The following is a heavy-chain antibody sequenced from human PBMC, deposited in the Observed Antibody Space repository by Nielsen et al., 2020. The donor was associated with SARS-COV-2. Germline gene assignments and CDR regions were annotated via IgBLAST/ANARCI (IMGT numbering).Heavy chain of an antibody. V-gene: IGHV3-11*05. CDR1: GFTFSDYY. D-gene: IGHD6-19*01. J-gene: IGHJ4*02. Sequence: GESLKISCAASGFTFSDYYMSWIRQAPGKGLEWVSYISSSSSYTNYADSVEGRFTISRDNAKNSLYLQMNSLRAEDTAVYYCARDNSGRYYFDYWGQGTLVTVSS. CDR2: ISSSSSYT. CDR3: ARDNSGRYYFDY.